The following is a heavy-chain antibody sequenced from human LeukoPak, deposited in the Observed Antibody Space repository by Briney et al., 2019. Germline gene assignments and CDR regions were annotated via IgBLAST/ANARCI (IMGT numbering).Heavy chain of an antibody. CDR3: ARSHYDFWSAIWFDP. D-gene: IGHD3-3*01. V-gene: IGHV1-69*05. J-gene: IGHJ5*02. CDR2: VIPIFGTA. Sequence: GSSVKVSCKASGGTFSSYAISWVRQAPGQGLEWMGGVIPIFGTANYTQKFQGRVTITTDESTSTAYMELSSLRSEDTAVYYCARSHYDFWSAIWFDPWGQGTLVTVSS. CDR1: GGTFSSYA.